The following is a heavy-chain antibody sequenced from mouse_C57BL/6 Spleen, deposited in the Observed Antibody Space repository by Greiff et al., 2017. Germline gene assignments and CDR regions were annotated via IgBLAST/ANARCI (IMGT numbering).Heavy chain of an antibody. CDR2: IDPSDGYT. Sequence: VQLQQPGAELVMPGASVKLSCKASGYTFTSYWMHWVKQRPGQGLEWIGEIDPSDGYTNYNQKFKGKATLTVDKSSSTAYMQLSSLTSEDSAVYYCARPYGNYVGFAYWGQGTLVTVSA. CDR3: ARPYGNYVGFAY. D-gene: IGHD2-1*01. CDR1: GYTFTSYW. J-gene: IGHJ3*01. V-gene: IGHV1-69*01.